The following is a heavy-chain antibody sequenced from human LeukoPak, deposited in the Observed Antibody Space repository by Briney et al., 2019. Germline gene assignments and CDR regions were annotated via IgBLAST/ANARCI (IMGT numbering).Heavy chain of an antibody. CDR3: ATQGYYDSSGPQADY. D-gene: IGHD3-22*01. CDR1: GYSFSTYW. CDR2: VYPGDSDT. Sequence: GESLKISCKGSGYSFSTYWIGWVRQMPGKGLEWMGIVYPGDSDTRYSPSFQGQVTISADKSISTAYLQWSSLKASDTAMYYCATQGYYDSSGPQADYWGQGTLVTVSS. V-gene: IGHV5-51*01. J-gene: IGHJ4*02.